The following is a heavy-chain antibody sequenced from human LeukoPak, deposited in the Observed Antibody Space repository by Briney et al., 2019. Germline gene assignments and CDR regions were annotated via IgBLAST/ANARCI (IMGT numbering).Heavy chain of an antibody. V-gene: IGHV4-30-2*01. Sequence: SETLSLTCTVSGGSISSGGYYWSWIRQPPGKGLEWIGYIYHSGSTYYNPSLKSRVTISVDRSKSQFSLKLSSVTAADTAVYYCARDMGAYDSSGYYYAGFGYWGQGTLVTVSS. CDR3: ARDMGAYDSSGYYYAGFGY. J-gene: IGHJ4*02. D-gene: IGHD3-22*01. CDR2: IYHSGST. CDR1: GGSISSGGYY.